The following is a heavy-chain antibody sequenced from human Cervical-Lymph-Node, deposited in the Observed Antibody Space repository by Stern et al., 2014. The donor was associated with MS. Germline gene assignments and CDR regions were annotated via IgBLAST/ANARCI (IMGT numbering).Heavy chain of an antibody. CDR2: VNWNSGNI. D-gene: IGHD3-3*02. Sequence: EVQLVESGGGLVQPGRSLRLSCAASGFTFDDYAMHWVRQAPGKGLEWVSGVNWNSGNIAYAASVKGRFTISRDNAKNSLYLQMNSLRAEDTALYYCVKGDHFYFDYWGQGTLVTVSS. CDR3: VKGDHFYFDY. V-gene: IGHV3-9*01. J-gene: IGHJ4*02. CDR1: GFTFDDYA.